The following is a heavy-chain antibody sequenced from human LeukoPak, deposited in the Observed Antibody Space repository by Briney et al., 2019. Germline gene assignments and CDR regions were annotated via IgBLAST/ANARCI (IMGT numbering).Heavy chain of an antibody. Sequence: ASVKVSCKASAYTFTSYDINWVRQATGQGLEWMGWMDPNSGNTAYAQKFQGRVTMTRDTSISTAHMELSSLRSEDTAVYYCARGHGPGGSRWPNLDHCGQGTLVTVSS. J-gene: IGHJ4*02. V-gene: IGHV1-8*01. CDR2: MDPNSGNT. D-gene: IGHD6-13*01. CDR1: AYTFTSYD. CDR3: ARGHGPGGSRWPNLDH.